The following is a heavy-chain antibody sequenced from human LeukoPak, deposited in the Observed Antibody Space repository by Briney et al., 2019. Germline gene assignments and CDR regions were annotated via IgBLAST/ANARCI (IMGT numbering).Heavy chain of an antibody. CDR2: INKDGSEK. CDR1: RFTFSDYW. CDR3: ATYTQPFGAPGGADY. Sequence: PGGSLRLSCAVSRFTFSDYWMRWVRQAPGKGLEGVAAINKDGSEKQYVGSVKGRFTISRDNAKNSVYLQMTSLGAEDTAVYYCATYTQPFGAPGGADYWGLGTLVTVSS. D-gene: IGHD2-8*02. J-gene: IGHJ4*02. V-gene: IGHV3-7*01.